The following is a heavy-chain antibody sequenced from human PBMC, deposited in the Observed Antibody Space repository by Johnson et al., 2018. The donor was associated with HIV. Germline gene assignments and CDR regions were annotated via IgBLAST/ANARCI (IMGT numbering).Heavy chain of an antibody. D-gene: IGHD6-6*01. V-gene: IGHV3-7*03. CDR3: ARGASSSNSFDI. CDR2: IKQDGSEK. J-gene: IGHJ3*02. Sequence: NIKQDGSEKYYVDSVKGRFTISRDNAKNSLYLQMNSLRAEDTALYYCARGASSSNSFDIWGQGTMVTVSS.